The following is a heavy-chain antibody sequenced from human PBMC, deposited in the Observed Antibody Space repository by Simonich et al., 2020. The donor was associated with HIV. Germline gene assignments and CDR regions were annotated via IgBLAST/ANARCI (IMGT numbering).Heavy chain of an antibody. CDR3: AGDSSAYYYHY. Sequence: QVQLQQWGAGLLKPSATLSLTCAVYGGSFSNYCWSWIRQPPGKGLGWIGEIKHSGSTNYNPSLKSRVTISVHTSKKQFSLKVTSVTAADTAVYYCAGDSSAYYYHYWGQGTLVTVSS. J-gene: IGHJ4*02. CDR2: IKHSGST. CDR1: GGSFSNYC. D-gene: IGHD3-22*01. V-gene: IGHV4-34*01.